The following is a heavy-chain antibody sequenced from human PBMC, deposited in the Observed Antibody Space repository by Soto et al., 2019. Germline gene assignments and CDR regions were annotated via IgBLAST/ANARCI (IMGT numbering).Heavy chain of an antibody. CDR3: VKQFPGQDNWFES. V-gene: IGHV3-33*03. CDR1: AVTFDAYN. Sequence: QVQLVESGGGVVQPGGSLRLSCATSAVTFDAYNMHWVRQAPGKGLEWVALIRYDGSEQFYADSVKGRFSISRDNSRNTLYLQMNSMRDDDTAFYYCVKQFPGQDNWFESWGPGTLVTVSS. J-gene: IGHJ5*01. CDR2: IRYDGSEQ. D-gene: IGHD2-21*01.